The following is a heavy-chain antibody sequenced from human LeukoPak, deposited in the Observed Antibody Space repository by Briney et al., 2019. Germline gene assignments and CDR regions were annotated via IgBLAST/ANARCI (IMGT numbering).Heavy chain of an antibody. V-gene: IGHV3-48*02. Sequence: GWSLRLSCAASGFTFSSYSMNWVRQAPGKGLEGVSYISSSSSTIYYAESLKDRFTISRDNAKNSLYLQMNSLRDEDTAVYYCARVTTVTTHFDYWGQGTLVTVSS. CDR3: ARVTTVTTHFDY. D-gene: IGHD4-17*01. CDR1: GFTFSSYS. CDR2: ISSSSSTI. J-gene: IGHJ4*02.